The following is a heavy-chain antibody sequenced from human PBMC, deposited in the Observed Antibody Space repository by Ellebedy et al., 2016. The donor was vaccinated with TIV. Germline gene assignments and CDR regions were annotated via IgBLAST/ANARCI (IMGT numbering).Heavy chain of an antibody. Sequence: AASVQVSCKTSGYTFTGYAMNWVRQPPGQGLEWMGWINTNTGKPTYAQGFTGRFVFTLDTSVTTSDLQISSRKTEDTAVYYWARERRTTDYWGQGTLATVSS. V-gene: IGHV7-4-1*02. J-gene: IGHJ4*02. CDR3: ARERRTTDY. D-gene: IGHD1-14*01. CDR2: INTNTGKP. CDR1: GYTFTGYA.